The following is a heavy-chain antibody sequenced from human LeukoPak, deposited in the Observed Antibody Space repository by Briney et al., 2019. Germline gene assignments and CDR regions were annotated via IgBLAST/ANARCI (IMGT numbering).Heavy chain of an antibody. CDR3: ARDYSRDDAFDI. CDR1: GGSFSGYY. J-gene: IGHJ3*02. Sequence: SETLSLTCAVYGGSFSGYYWSWIRQPPGKWLEWIGEVNHSGSTNYNPSLKSRVTISVDTSKNQFSLKLSSVTAADTAVYYCARDYSRDDAFDIWGQGTMVTVSS. D-gene: IGHD2-21*01. CDR2: VNHSGST. V-gene: IGHV4-34*01.